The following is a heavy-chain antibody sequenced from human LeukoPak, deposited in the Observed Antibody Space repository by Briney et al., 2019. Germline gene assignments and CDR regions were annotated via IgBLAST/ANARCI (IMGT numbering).Heavy chain of an antibody. J-gene: IGHJ4*02. CDR2: ISGDGGST. D-gene: IGHD3-10*01. CDR3: AKAWFGERSGGGFDY. Sequence: PGGSLRLSCAASGFTFDDYDIHWVRQAPGKGLEWVSLISGDGGSTYYADSVKGRFTISRDNSKNSLYLQMNSLRTEDTVLYYCAKAWFGERSGGGFDYWGQGILVTVSS. V-gene: IGHV3-43*02. CDR1: GFTFDDYD.